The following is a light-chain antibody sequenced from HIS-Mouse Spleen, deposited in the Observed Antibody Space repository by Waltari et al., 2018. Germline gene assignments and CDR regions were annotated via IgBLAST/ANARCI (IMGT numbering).Light chain of an antibody. CDR3: QQYNNWLT. Sequence: EIVMTQSPATLSVSPGERATLSCRASQSVSSNLAWYQQKPGQAPRSLIYGAATRATGIPARFSGSGSGTEFTLTISSLQSEDFAVYYCQQYNNWLTFGGGTKVEIK. V-gene: IGKV3-15*01. CDR1: QSVSSN. J-gene: IGKJ4*01. CDR2: GAA.